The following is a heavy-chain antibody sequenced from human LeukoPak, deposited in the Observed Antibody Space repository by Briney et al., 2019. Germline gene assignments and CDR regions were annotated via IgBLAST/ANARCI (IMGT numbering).Heavy chain of an antibody. D-gene: IGHD1-26*01. Sequence: GASVKVSCKASGYTFTGYYMHWVRQAPGQGLEWMGWISAYNGNTNYAQKLQGRVTMTTDTSTSTAYMELRSLRSDDTAVYYCARSHGGSYRAPLDYWGQGTLVTVSS. CDR3: ARSHGGSYRAPLDY. CDR1: GYTFTGYY. J-gene: IGHJ4*02. CDR2: ISAYNGNT. V-gene: IGHV1-18*04.